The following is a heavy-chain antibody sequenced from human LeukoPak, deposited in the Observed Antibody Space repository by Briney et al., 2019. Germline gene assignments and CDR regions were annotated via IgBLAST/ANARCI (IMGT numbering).Heavy chain of an antibody. V-gene: IGHV4-39*01. D-gene: IGHD3-10*01. CDR2: IYYSGST. J-gene: IGHJ4*02. Sequence: SETLSLTCTVSGGSISSSSYYWGWIRQPPGKGLEWIGSIYYSGSTYYNPSLKSRVTISVDTSKNQFSLKLSSVTAADTAVYYCARAGRGVMTLDYWGQGTLVTVSS. CDR1: GGSISSSSYY. CDR3: ARAGRGVMTLDY.